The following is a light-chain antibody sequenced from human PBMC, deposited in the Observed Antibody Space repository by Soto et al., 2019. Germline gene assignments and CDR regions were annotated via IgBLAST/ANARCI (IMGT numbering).Light chain of an antibody. CDR3: SSYTSSSGV. V-gene: IGLV2-14*01. Sequence: QSALTQPASVSGSPGQSITISCTGTSSGVGGYNYVSWYQQHPGKAPKLMIYDVSNRPSGVSNRFSGSKSGNTASLTISGLQAEDEADYYCSSYTSSSGVFGTGTKLTVL. CDR1: SSGVGGYNY. J-gene: IGLJ1*01. CDR2: DVS.